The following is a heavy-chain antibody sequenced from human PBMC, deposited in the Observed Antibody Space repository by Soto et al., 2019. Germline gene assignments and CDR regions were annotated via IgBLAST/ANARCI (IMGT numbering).Heavy chain of an antibody. CDR1: GGSISSYY. J-gene: IGHJ4*02. CDR3: ARAGYSSSWYHFDY. Sequence: SETLSLTCTVSGGSISSYYWNWNRQPPGKGLEWIGYGYYSGSTNYNPSLKSRVTISVDTSKNQFSLKLSSVTAADTAVFYCARAGYSSSWYHFDYWGQGTLVTVSS. D-gene: IGHD6-13*01. CDR2: GYYSGST. V-gene: IGHV4-59*01.